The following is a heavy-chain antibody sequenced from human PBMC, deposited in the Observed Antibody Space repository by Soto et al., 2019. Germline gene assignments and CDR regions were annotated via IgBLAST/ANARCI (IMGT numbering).Heavy chain of an antibody. D-gene: IGHD3-10*01. CDR2: INTGGIST. Sequence: WSLRLSFSVSGFTFSNYAITWVRQAPGKGLEWVSTINTGGISTYYTDSVKGRFTISRDNYRRTLYLQIDSLRAEDTAIYYCARVAGQTWFGHFGGFYXWGQGTLVTGSX. V-gene: IGHV3-23*05. CDR1: GFTFSNYA. CDR3: ARVAGQTWFGHFGGFYX. J-gene: IGHJ5*02.